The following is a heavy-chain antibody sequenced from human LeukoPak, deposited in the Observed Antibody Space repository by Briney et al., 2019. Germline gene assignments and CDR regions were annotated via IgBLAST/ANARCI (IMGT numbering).Heavy chain of an antibody. CDR3: AKGGYFSFDM. V-gene: IGHV3-23*01. D-gene: IGHD2-2*03. CDR2: ISGSHAGRLGTT. J-gene: IGHJ3*02. Sequence: PGGSLRLSCAAYGFTFITHDMSWVRQTPGKGLEWVSGISGSHAGRLGTTYYADSVQGRFTISRDNSNNALYLQMHSLRAEDTAMYFCAKGGYFSFDMWGQGTKVTVS. CDR1: GFTFITHD.